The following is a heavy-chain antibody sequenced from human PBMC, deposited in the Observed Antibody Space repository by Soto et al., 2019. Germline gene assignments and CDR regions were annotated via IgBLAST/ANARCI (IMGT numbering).Heavy chain of an antibody. D-gene: IGHD4-17*01. V-gene: IGHV1-69*02. CDR3: ASAYGDYAALFQH. J-gene: IGHJ1*01. CDR1: GGTFSSYT. CDR2: IIPILGIA. Sequence: ASVKVSCKASGGTFSSYTISWVRQAPGQGLEWMGRIIPILGIANYAQKFQGRVTITADKSTSTAYMELSSLRSEDTAVYYCASAYGDYAALFQHWGQGTLVTVSS.